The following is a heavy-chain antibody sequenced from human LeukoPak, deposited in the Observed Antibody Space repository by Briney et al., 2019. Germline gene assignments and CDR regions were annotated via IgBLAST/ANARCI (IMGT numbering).Heavy chain of an antibody. J-gene: IGHJ5*02. CDR2: INPNSGGT. D-gene: IGHD6-6*01. CDR3: ARVAQQLVIGLRGINNWFDP. Sequence: ASVKVSCKASGYTFTGYYMHWVRQAPGQGLEWMGWINPNSGGTNYAQKFQGRVTMTRDTPISTAYMELSRLRSDDTAVYYCARVAQQLVIGLRGINNWFDPWGQGTLVTVSS. CDR1: GYTFTGYY. V-gene: IGHV1-2*02.